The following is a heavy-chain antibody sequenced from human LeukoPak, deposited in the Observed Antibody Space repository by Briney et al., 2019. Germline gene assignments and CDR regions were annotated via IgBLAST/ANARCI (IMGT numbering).Heavy chain of an antibody. CDR3: ARDRRYYDTSGTVYYDAMNV. CDR2: ISYSGST. CDR1: GGSMSSYY. Sequence: SETLSLTCTVSGGSMSSYYWSWTRQPPGKGLEWIGYISYSGSTNYNPSLKSRVTISVDTSKNHFSLKLSSVTAADTAVYYCARDRRYYDTSGTVYYDAMNVWGQGTTVTVSS. J-gene: IGHJ6*02. V-gene: IGHV4-59*01. D-gene: IGHD3-22*01.